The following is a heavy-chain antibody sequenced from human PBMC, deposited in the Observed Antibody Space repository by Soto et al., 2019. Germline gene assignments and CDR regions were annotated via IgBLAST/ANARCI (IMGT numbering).Heavy chain of an antibody. D-gene: IGHD3-10*01. CDR3: AREIPGNYFDY. Sequence: QVQLVESGGGVVQPGRSLRLSCAASGFTFSSYGMHWVRQAPGKGLEWVAVIWYDGSNKYYADSVKGRFTISRDNSKNTLYLQMNSLRAEDTAVYYCAREIPGNYFDYGGLGTLVTVSS. J-gene: IGHJ4*02. CDR1: GFTFSSYG. V-gene: IGHV3-33*01. CDR2: IWYDGSNK.